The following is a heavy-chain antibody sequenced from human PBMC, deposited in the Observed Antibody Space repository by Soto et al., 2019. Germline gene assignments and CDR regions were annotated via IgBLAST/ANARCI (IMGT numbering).Heavy chain of an antibody. J-gene: IGHJ6*02. CDR3: AKTLAVADYYYYYGMDV. CDR1: GFTFSSYG. V-gene: IGHV3-30*18. D-gene: IGHD6-19*01. CDR2: ISYDGSNK. Sequence: QVQLVESGGGVVQPGRSRRLSCAASGFTFSSYGMHWVRQAPGKGLEWVAVISYDGSNKYYADSVKGRFTISRDNSKNTLYLQMNSLRAEDTAVYYCAKTLAVADYYYYYGMDVWGQGTTVTVSS.